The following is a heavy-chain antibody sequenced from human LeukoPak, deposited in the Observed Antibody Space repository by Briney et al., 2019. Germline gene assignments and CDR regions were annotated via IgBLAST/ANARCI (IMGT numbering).Heavy chain of an antibody. V-gene: IGHV1-2*02. D-gene: IGHD5-18*01. CDR3: ARHMARIQLWLLGY. CDR2: INPNSGGI. CDR1: GYTFTGYY. J-gene: IGHJ4*02. Sequence: ASVKVSCKASGYTFTGYYMHWVRQAPGQGLEWMGWINPNSGGINYAQKFQGRVTMTRDTSISTAYMELSRLRSDDTAVYYCARHMARIQLWLLGYWGQGTLVTVSS.